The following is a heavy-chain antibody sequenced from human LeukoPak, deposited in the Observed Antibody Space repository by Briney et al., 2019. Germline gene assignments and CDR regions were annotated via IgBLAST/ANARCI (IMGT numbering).Heavy chain of an antibody. V-gene: IGHV3-23*01. Sequence: PGGSRRLSCAASGFTFSSYAMSWVRQAPGNGLEWVSIISDSGGSTYYADSVKGRFTISRDTSKNMLYLQMNSLKTEDTALYYCTLGYCSGDSCYFDFDYWGQGTLVTVSS. D-gene: IGHD2-15*01. CDR3: TLGYCSGDSCYFDFDY. CDR1: GFTFSSYA. J-gene: IGHJ4*02. CDR2: ISDSGGST.